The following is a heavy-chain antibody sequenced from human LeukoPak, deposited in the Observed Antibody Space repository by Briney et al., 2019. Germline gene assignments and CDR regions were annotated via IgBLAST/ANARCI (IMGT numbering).Heavy chain of an antibody. CDR3: ARHHRITAFDY. V-gene: IGHV4-30-2*03. D-gene: IGHD1-14*01. CDR1: GGSISSGPYF. Sequence: SQTLSLTCSVSGGSISSGPYFWSWIRQSPGQGLEWIGYIWPSGSTNYNPSLKSRVTISVDTSKNQFSLKLSSVTAADTAVYYCARHHRITAFDYWGQGTLVTVSS. J-gene: IGHJ4*02. CDR2: IWPSGST.